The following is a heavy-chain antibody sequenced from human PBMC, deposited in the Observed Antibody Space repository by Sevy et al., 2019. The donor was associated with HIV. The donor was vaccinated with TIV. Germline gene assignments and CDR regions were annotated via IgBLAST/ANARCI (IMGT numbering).Heavy chain of an antibody. CDR3: AGSGDDSSGFYYWWFDP. D-gene: IGHD3-22*01. V-gene: IGHV3-20*04. Sequence: GGSLRLSCAASGFTFDDYGMSWVRQAPGKGLEWVSGINWSGGSISYADSVRGRFTISRDNAKNSMYLQMNSLRAEDTAFYYCAGSGDDSSGFYYWWFDPWGQGTLVTVSS. CDR2: INWSGGSI. J-gene: IGHJ5*02. CDR1: GFTFDDYG.